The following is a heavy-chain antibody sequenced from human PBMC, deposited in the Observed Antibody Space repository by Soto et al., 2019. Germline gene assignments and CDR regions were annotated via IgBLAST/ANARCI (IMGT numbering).Heavy chain of an antibody. CDR2: ISAYNGNT. V-gene: IGHV1-18*01. J-gene: IGHJ4*02. D-gene: IGHD2-8*02. Sequence: ASVKVSCKASGYTFTSYGISWVRQAPGQGLEWMGWISAYNGNTNYAQKLQGRVTMTTDTSTSTAYMELRSLRSDDTAVYYCASVYGCTGAANGVISIDSWGEGTLVTGSS. CDR1: GYTFTSYG. CDR3: ASVYGCTGAANGVISIDS.